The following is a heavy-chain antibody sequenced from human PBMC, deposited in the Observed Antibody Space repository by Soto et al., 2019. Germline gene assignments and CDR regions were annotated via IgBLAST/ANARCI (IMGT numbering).Heavy chain of an antibody. CDR1: GGTFSSYA. CDR2: IIPIFGTA. CDR3: ASRHYYDRSGYYPYYYYGMDV. Sequence: ASVKVSCKASGGTFSSYAISWVRQAPGQGLEWMGGIIPIFGTANYAQKFQGRVTITADESTSTAYMELSSLRSEDTAVYYCASRHYYDRSGYYPYYYYGMDVWGQGTTVTVSS. V-gene: IGHV1-69*13. D-gene: IGHD3-22*01. J-gene: IGHJ6*02.